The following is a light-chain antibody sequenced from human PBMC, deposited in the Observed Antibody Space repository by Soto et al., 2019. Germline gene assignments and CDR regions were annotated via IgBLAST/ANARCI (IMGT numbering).Light chain of an antibody. J-gene: IGKJ1*01. CDR1: QSISSY. CDR3: QHFRT. V-gene: IGKV1-39*01. Sequence: DIQMTQSPSSLSASVGDRVTITCRASQSISSYLNWYQQKPGKAPKLLIYAASSLQSGVPSRFSGSGSGTDFTLTISSLQPDDFATYYCQHFRTFGQGTKVDIK. CDR2: AAS.